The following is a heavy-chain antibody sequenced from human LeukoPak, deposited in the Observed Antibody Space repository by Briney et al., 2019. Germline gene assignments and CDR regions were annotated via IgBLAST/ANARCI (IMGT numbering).Heavy chain of an antibody. D-gene: IGHD1-26*01. Sequence: GGSLRLSCAASGVTFSSYWMSWVRQAPGKGLEWVANIKEDGSEKYYVDSVKGRFTISRDNAKNSLYLQMNSLRTDDTAVYYCARYGVGATHFDYWGQGTLVTVSS. V-gene: IGHV3-7*01. CDR3: ARYGVGATHFDY. CDR2: IKEDGSEK. J-gene: IGHJ4*02. CDR1: GVTFSSYW.